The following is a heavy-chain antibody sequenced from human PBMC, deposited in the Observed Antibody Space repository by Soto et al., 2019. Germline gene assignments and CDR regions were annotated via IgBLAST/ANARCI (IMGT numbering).Heavy chain of an antibody. Sequence: QVQLQESGPGLVKPSQTLSLTCTVSGGSISSGGYYWSWIRQPPGKGLEWIGFIYHSGTTYYNTSLKRRVTISVHTSKNPFSLGLTSVTAAAAAVYYCARVRGIQLLVCFDPWGQGTLVTVSS. CDR1: GGSISSGGYY. V-gene: IGHV4-31*03. J-gene: IGHJ5*02. CDR3: ARVRGIQLLVCFDP. D-gene: IGHD2-2*01. CDR2: IYHSGTT.